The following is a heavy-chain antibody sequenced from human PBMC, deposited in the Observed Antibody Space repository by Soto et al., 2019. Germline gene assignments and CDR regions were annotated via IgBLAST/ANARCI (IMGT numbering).Heavy chain of an antibody. CDR2: IYSGGTT. CDR3: ARNGWGMATVGM. V-gene: IGHV3-53*01. J-gene: IGHJ4*02. D-gene: IGHD4-4*01. CDR1: RFTFSRIA. Sequence: GGTHRLSWTASRFTFSRIAMTWVRQAPGEGLEWVSLIYSGGTTYYAYSVKGRFTISRDNSKNTLYLQMNSLRVEDTAVYYCARNGWGMATVGMWGPGT.